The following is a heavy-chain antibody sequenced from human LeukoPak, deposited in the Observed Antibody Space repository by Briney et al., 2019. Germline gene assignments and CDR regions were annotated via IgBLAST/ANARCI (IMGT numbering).Heavy chain of an antibody. J-gene: IGHJ4*02. CDR1: GFTFSIYE. V-gene: IGHV3-48*03. D-gene: IGHD1-26*01. Sequence: GGSLRLSCAASGFTFSIYEMNWVRQAPGQGLEWVSYISSIGTTIYYADSVKGRFTISRDNAKNSLYLQMNSLRAEDTAVYYCARGERGDYWGQGTLVTVSS. CDR2: ISSIGTTI. CDR3: ARGERGDY.